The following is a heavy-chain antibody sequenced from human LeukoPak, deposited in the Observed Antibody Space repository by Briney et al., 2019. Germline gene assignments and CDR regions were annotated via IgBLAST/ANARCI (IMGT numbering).Heavy chain of an antibody. CDR1: GYTFSRNG. J-gene: IGHJ4*02. V-gene: IGHV1-18*01. CDR3: ARHQLLDPYFDY. Sequence: GASVKVSCKASGYTFSRNGISWVRQAPGQGLEWMGWISASAYNGDTNYAQKLQGRVTMTTDTSTSTAYMELRSLRSDDTAVYYCARHQLLDPYFDYWGQGTLVTVSS. CDR2: ISASAYNGDT. D-gene: IGHD2-2*01.